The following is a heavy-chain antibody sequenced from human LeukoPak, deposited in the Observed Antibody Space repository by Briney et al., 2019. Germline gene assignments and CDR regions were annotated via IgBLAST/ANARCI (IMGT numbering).Heavy chain of an antibody. D-gene: IGHD2-15*01. Sequence: SETLSLTCAVYGGSFSGYYWSWIRQPPGKGLEWIGYIYYSGNTNYNPSLKSRVTISLDTSKNQFSLKLTSVTAADTAIYYCTKAARYCSGGSCWDYWGQGTLVTVSS. CDR1: GGSFSGYY. J-gene: IGHJ4*02. CDR3: TKAARYCSGGSCWDY. V-gene: IGHV4-59*01. CDR2: IYYSGNT.